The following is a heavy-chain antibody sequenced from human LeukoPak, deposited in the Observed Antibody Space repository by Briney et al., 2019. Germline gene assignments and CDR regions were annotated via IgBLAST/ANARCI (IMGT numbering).Heavy chain of an antibody. CDR3: ARPSSLYGGTSEDY. D-gene: IGHD4-23*01. J-gene: IGHJ4*02. V-gene: IGHV5-51*01. CDR1: GYSFTYYW. Sequence: GESLKISCKASGYSFTYYWIVWVRQMPGKGLEWMGAIYPGDSDTRYSPSLDGQVTISADKSVSTTYLQWSSLQASDTAMYYCARPSSLYGGTSEDYWGQGTLVTVSS. CDR2: IYPGDSDT.